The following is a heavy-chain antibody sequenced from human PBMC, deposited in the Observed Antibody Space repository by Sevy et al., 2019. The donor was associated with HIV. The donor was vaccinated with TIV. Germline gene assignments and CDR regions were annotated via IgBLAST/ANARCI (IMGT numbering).Heavy chain of an antibody. V-gene: IGHV3-48*01. D-gene: IGHD3-16*01. CDR3: ARDKMGGSFDI. CDR2: ITTSGGTI. CDR1: GFTFSSYD. J-gene: IGHJ3*02. Sequence: GGSLRLSCAASGFTFSSYDMNWVRQAPGKGLEWVSFITTSGGTIYYADSVKGRFTVSRVSAENSLYLQMNSLRVEDTAAYYCARDKMGGSFDIWGQGTMVTDSS.